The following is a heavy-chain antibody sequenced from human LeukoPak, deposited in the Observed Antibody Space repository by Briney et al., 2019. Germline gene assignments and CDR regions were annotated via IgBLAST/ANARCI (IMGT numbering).Heavy chain of an antibody. D-gene: IGHD2-15*01. CDR3: ARKYCSGGSCHFDY. V-gene: IGHV3-11*04. Sequence: GGSLRLSCAASGFTFSDYYMSWIRQAPGKGLEWVSYISSSGSTIYYADSVKGRFTISRDNAKNTLYLQMNSLRAEDTAVYYCARKYCSGGSCHFDYWGQGTLVTVSS. CDR1: GFTFSDYY. J-gene: IGHJ4*02. CDR2: ISSSGSTI.